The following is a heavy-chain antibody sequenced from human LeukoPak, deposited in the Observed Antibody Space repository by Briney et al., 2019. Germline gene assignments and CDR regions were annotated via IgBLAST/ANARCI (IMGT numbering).Heavy chain of an antibody. Sequence: SETLSLTRAVYGGSFSGYHWSWIRQPPGKGLEWIGEINHSGSTNYNPSLESRVTMSVDTSKSQFSLKLSSVSAADTAMYFCARDGRYCTSTSCFDYYGMDVWGQGTTVTVSS. D-gene: IGHD2-2*01. CDR2: INHSGST. V-gene: IGHV4-34*01. CDR1: GGSFSGYH. CDR3: ARDGRYCTSTSCFDYYGMDV. J-gene: IGHJ6*02.